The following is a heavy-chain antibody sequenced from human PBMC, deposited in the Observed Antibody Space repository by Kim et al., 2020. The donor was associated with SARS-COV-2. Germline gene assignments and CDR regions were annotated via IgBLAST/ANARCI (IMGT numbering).Heavy chain of an antibody. CDR3: ARPKTYGSFDY. CDR2: IKSDGSIA. CDR1: GFTFSTYW. J-gene: IGHJ4*02. Sequence: GGSLRLSCAASGFTFSTYWMHWFAQAPGKGLVWVSNIKSDGSIANYADSVKGRFTISRDNAKNTVYLQMNSLRAEDTAVYFCARPKTYGSFDYWGQGTLVTVSS. D-gene: IGHD3-10*01. V-gene: IGHV3-74*01.